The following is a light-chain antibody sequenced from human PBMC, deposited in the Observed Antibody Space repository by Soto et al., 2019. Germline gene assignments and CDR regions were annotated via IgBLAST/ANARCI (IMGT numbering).Light chain of an antibody. CDR2: KAS. CDR3: QQYKAYSYT. J-gene: IGKJ2*01. CDR1: QSLNIW. V-gene: IGKV1-5*03. Sequence: DIQMTQSPSTLSASVGDRVTITCRASQSLNIWLAWYQQKPGKAPKLLISKASSLESGVPSRFSGSGSGTEFTLTISSLQPDDFATYYCQQYKAYSYTFAQGTKLEMK.